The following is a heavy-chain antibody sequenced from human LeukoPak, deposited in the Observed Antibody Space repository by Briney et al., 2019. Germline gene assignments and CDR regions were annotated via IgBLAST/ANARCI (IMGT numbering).Heavy chain of an antibody. CDR2: INDSGST. CDR1: GGSFNAYT. V-gene: IGHV4-34*10. J-gene: IGHJ6*02. CDR3: ARCGASLYSTSRSHGLDV. Sequence: SETLSLTCSFYGGSFNAYTWAWVRQSPGKGLEWIGEINDSGSTSYSPILKSRVRMSVDTSNHQSSLNLISVTAADTAVYYCARCGASLYSTSRSHGLDVWGQGTPVTVSS. D-gene: IGHD5-18*01.